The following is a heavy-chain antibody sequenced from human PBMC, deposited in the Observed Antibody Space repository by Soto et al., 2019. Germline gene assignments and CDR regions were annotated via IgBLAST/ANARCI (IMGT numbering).Heavy chain of an antibody. J-gene: IGHJ6*02. CDR3: AKVLRSSPRTVTSHYYGMDV. Sequence: EVQLLESGGGLVQPGGSLRLSCAASGFTFSSYAMSWVRQAPGKGLEWVSAISGSGGSTYYSDSVKGRFTITRDNSKNTLYLQMNSLRGEDTAVYYCAKVLRSSPRTVTSHYYGMDVWGQGTTVTVSS. V-gene: IGHV3-23*01. CDR1: GFTFSSYA. D-gene: IGHD4-17*01. CDR2: ISGSGGST.